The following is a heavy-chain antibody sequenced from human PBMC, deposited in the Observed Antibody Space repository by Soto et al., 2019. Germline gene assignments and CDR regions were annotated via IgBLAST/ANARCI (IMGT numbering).Heavy chain of an antibody. V-gene: IGHV4-59*11. J-gene: IGHJ4*02. CDR3: ARSDGRY. Sequence: SETLSLTCTVSGDSMSSHYWNWVRQTPGKGLEWIGCIYFTGSTIYNPSLESRVTMSVDTSKNQFSLKLSSVTAADTAVYYCARSDGRYWGQGTLVTVSS. CDR2: IYFTGST. CDR1: GDSMSSHY.